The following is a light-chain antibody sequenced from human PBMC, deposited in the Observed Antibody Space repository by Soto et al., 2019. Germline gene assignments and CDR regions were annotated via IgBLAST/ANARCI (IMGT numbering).Light chain of an antibody. J-gene: IGKJ1*01. CDR1: QSISKW. V-gene: IGKV1-5*01. CDR2: DAS. Sequence: DIPLTQSPSTLSASIGDRVTITCRASQSISKWLAWHQQKPGKAPKLLIYDASSLQSGVPPRFSGSGSGTEFTLTIRSLQPDDIATYYCQQYSSYSAWTFGEGTKVDIK. CDR3: QQYSSYSAWT.